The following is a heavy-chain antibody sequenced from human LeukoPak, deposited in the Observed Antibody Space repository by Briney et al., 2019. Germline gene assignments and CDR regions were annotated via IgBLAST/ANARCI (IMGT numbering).Heavy chain of an antibody. D-gene: IGHD3-22*01. CDR2: IYYSGST. J-gene: IGHJ4*02. CDR1: GGSISSSSYY. Sequence: PSETLSLTCTVSGGSISSSSYYWGWIRQPPGKGLEWIGSIYYSGSTYYNPSLKSRVTISVDTSKNQFSLKLSSVTAADTAVYYCARSHYYDSSGYSARWYYFDYWGQGTLVTVSS. CDR3: ARSHYYDSSGYSARWYYFDY. V-gene: IGHV4-39*01.